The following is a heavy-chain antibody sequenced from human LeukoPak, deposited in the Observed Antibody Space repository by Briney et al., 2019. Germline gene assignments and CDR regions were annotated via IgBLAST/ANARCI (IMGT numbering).Heavy chain of an antibody. J-gene: IGHJ4*02. D-gene: IGHD3-9*01. CDR1: GGPISSSSYY. CDR3: VNIRYLDWAWKGTLDY. V-gene: IGHV4-39*01. Sequence: SETLSLTCTVSGGPISSSSYYWGWIRQPPGKGLERIGSIYYSGSTYYNPSLKSRVTVSVDTSRNQFSLKLSSVTAADTAVYHRVNIRYLDWAWKGTLDYWGQGILVTVSS. CDR2: IYYSGST.